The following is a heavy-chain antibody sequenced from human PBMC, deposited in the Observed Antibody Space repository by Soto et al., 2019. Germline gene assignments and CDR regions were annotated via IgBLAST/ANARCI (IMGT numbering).Heavy chain of an antibody. Sequence: QVQLQESGPGLVKPSGTPSLICIVSGDSVTFGHHYWSWIRQPPGKGLEWIGHIFFTGAINYSPSLKSRVTMSVDSSKSQFSLNLTSVSAADSAIYYCARARPDSAGSSLGRRLDVWGQGTTVTVSS. V-gene: IGHV4-61*01. CDR1: GDSVTFGHHY. J-gene: IGHJ6*02. D-gene: IGHD3-10*01. CDR2: IFFTGAI. CDR3: ARARPDSAGSSLGRRLDV.